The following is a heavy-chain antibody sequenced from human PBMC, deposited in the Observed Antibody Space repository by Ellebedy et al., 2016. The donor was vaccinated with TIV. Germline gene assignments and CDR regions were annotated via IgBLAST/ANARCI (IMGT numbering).Heavy chain of an antibody. J-gene: IGHJ4*02. Sequence: ETLSLTCTVSGGSITGNYWSWIRQPPGKGLEWVSGIVGTGNRYYTDSLKGRFTISRDISTNTVYLQMSSLRTEDSATYYCAKDTVAGDGYWEFDYWGQGTLVTVSS. CDR1: GGSITGNY. D-gene: IGHD3-22*01. CDR3: AKDTVAGDGYWEFDY. V-gene: IGHV3-53*03. CDR2: IVGTGNR.